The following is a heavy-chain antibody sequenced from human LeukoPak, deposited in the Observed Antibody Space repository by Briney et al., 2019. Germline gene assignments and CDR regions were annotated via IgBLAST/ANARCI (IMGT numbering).Heavy chain of an antibody. CDR1: GFTFSTHS. CDR3: ARDNAGFSSGATCHSDS. CDR2: ISSTSAYI. D-gene: IGHD2-2*03. Sequence: GGSLRLSCAASGFTFSTHSMNWVRQAPGKGLEWVSSISSTSAYIYYSDSVKGRFTISRDNAKNSVYLQMNGLRGEDTAVYYCARDNAGFSSGATCHSDSWGQGTLVTVSS. V-gene: IGHV3-21*01. J-gene: IGHJ4*02.